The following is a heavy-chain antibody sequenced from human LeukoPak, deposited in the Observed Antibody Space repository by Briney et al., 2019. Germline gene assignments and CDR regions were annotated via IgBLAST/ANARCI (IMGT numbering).Heavy chain of an antibody. CDR2: IYTGDSDT. CDR3: PSSSYGSGSPRFDP. CDR1: GYSFTSYW. D-gene: IGHD3-10*01. Sequence: PGESLKIPCKGSGYSFTSYWIGWVRQMPGKGLEWMGIIYTGDSDTRYSPSFQGQVTISADMSISTAYLQWSSLKDSETAMYYCPSSSYGSGSPRFDPWGQGTLVTVSS. J-gene: IGHJ5*02. V-gene: IGHV5-51*01.